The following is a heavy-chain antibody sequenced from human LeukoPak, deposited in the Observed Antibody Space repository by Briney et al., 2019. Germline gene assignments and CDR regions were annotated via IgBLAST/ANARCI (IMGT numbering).Heavy chain of an antibody. D-gene: IGHD3-10*01. CDR2: IIPIFGTA. CDR3: ARDQRGSGSYRRGLNY. CDR1: GGTFSSYA. V-gene: IGHV1-69*13. Sequence: ASVKVSCKASGGTFSSYAISWVRQAPGQGLEWMGGIIPIFGTANYAQKFQGRVTITADESTSTAYMELSSLRSEDTAVYYCARDQRGSGSYRRGLNYWGQGTLVTVSS. J-gene: IGHJ4*02.